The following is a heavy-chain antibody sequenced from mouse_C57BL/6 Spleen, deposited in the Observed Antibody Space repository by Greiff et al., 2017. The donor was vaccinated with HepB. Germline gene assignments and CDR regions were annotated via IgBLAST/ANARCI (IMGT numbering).Heavy chain of an antibody. CDR3: ARVGYSNYYAMDY. CDR1: GFTFSSYA. J-gene: IGHJ4*01. D-gene: IGHD2-5*01. CDR2: ISDGGSYT. V-gene: IGHV5-4*03. Sequence: EVNVVESGGGLVKPGGSLKLSCAASGFTFSSYAMSWVRQTPEKRLEWVATISDGGSYTYYPDNVKGRFTISRDNAKNNLYLQMSHLKSEDTAMYYCARVGYSNYYAMDYWGQGTSVTVSS.